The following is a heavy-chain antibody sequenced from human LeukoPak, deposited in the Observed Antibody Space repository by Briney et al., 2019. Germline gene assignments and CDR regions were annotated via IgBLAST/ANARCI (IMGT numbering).Heavy chain of an antibody. V-gene: IGHV1-69*04. J-gene: IGHJ6*02. CDR3: ARTEAAAGMLYYYYGMDV. Sequence: SVKVSCKASGGTFSSYAISWVRQAPGQGLEWMGRIIPILGIANYAQKFQGRVTITADKSTSTAYMELSSLRSEDTAVYYCARTEAAAGMLYYYYGMDVWGQETTVTVSS. CDR2: IIPILGIA. D-gene: IGHD6-13*01. CDR1: GGTFSSYA.